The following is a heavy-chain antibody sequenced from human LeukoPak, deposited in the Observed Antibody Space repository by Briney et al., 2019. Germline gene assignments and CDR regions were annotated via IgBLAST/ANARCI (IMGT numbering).Heavy chain of an antibody. CDR2: MSANSFSI. CDR3: AREAPGDEAFDI. D-gene: IGHD7-27*01. CDR1: GFTFSICS. J-gene: IGHJ3*02. Sequence: GGSLRLSCEASGFTFSICSMNWVRQAPGKGLEWVSSMSANSFSIHYGESVKGRFTISRDNAKNSLHLQMNSLRVEDTGIYYFAREAPGDEAFDIWGQGTMVTVSS. V-gene: IGHV3-21*01.